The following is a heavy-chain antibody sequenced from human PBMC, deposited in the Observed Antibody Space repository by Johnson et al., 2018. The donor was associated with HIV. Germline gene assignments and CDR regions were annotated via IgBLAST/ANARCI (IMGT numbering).Heavy chain of an antibody. CDR2: IKSKTDGGTT. V-gene: IGHV3-15*05. CDR1: GFTFNNAW. D-gene: IGHD4-17*01. J-gene: IGHJ3*02. CDR3: ARRRRYGDYFADAFDI. Sequence: EVQLVESGGGLVKPGGSLRLSCAASGFTFNNAWMSWVRQAPGKGLEWVGRIKSKTDGGTTDYAAPVKGRFTISRDDSKNTLYLQMNSLRAEDTALYYCARRRRYGDYFADAFDIWGQGTMVTVSS.